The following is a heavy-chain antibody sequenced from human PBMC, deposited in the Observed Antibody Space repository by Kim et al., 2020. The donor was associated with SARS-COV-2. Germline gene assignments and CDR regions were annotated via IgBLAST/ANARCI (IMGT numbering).Heavy chain of an antibody. V-gene: IGHV3-23*01. CDR3: AKGAGLAESATPSHYYYFVLDV. CDR1: GFTFINHA. CDR2: ISVSGAST. D-gene: IGHD6-19*01. J-gene: IGHJ6*02. Sequence: LSLTCAASGFTFINHAMSWVRQAPGKGLEWVASISVSGASTYYVDSLRGRFIISRDNSKKAIYLQMTRLRAGDTAIYFCAKGAGLAESATPSHYYYFVLDVWGQGTTVTVS.